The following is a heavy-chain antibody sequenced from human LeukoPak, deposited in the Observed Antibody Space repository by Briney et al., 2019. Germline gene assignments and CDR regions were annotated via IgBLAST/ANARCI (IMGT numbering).Heavy chain of an antibody. D-gene: IGHD6-13*01. CDR3: ARGGSSGTY. CDR1: GYTFTSCG. V-gene: IGHV1-18*01. Sequence: AGVKVSCMASGYTFTSCGVSRGRQAPGEGGGWMGWIRAYNGKTNYAQKLQGRLTMTTDTSTSTAYIELRSLKSNDTAVYYCARGGSSGTYWGQGTQVTVSS. J-gene: IGHJ4*02. CDR2: IRAYNGKT.